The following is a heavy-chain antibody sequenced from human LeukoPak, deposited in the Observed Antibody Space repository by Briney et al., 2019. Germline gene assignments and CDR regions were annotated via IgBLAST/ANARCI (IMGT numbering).Heavy chain of an antibody. J-gene: IGHJ5*02. CDR3: ARSHEDSSGYYLYNWFDP. D-gene: IGHD3-22*01. V-gene: IGHV4-59*01. CDR2: IYYSGST. Sequence: SETLSLTCTVSGGSIGSYYWSWIRQPPGKGLEWIGYIYYSGSTNYNPSPKSRVTISVDTSKNQFSLKLSSVTAADTAVYYCARSHEDSSGYYLYNWFDPWGQGTLVTVSS. CDR1: GGSIGSYY.